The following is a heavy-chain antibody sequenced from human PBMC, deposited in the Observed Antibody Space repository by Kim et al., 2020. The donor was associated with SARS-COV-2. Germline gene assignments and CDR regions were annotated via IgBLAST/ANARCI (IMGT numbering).Heavy chain of an antibody. D-gene: IGHD2-8*02. J-gene: IGHJ4*03. CDR2: ISVNGGSR. V-gene: IGHV3-23*01. CDR1: GFRFIRYA. Sequence: GGSLRLSCAASGFRFIRYAMSWVRQAPGDGLGWVSSISVNGGSRDYADSVRGRFTISRDASTNTLFLQMNGLRAEDTATYYCAACTGSY. CDR3: AACTGSY.